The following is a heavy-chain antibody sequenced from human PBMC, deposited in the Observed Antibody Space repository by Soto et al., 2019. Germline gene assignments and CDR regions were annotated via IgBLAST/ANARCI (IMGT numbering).Heavy chain of an antibody. V-gene: IGHV3-30*03. CDR1: GFTFSGND. Sequence: QVQLVESGGGVVQPGRSLRLSCAASGFTFSGNDMHWVRQAPGKGPEWVAVMSYDGSRQYYADSVKGRFTISRDTSKSTLYLQMNSLTTEDTAVYYCARGGWYASWSSSDCWGQGTLVTVSS. CDR2: MSYDGSRQ. D-gene: IGHD2-2*01. CDR3: ARGGWYASWSSSDC. J-gene: IGHJ4*02.